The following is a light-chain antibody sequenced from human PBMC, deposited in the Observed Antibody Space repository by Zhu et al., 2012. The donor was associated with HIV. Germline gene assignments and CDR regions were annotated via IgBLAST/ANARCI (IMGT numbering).Light chain of an antibody. CDR3: QQRSNWPPVT. J-gene: IGKJ4*01. CDR2: GAS. V-gene: IGKV3-15*01. CDR1: QNVNIN. Sequence: EIVMTQSPDTLSVSPGERVTLSCRASQNVNINLAWYQQKPGQAPRLLMYGASTRATGIPARFSGSGSGTEFTLTISSLQSEDFAVYYCQQRSNWPPVTFGGGTKVEIK.